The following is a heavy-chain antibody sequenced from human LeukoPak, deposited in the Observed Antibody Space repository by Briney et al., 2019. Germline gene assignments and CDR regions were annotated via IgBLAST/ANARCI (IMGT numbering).Heavy chain of an antibody. CDR1: GFSISSTSL. V-gene: IGHV4-4*02. D-gene: IGHD3-9*01. CDR2: VNLQGST. J-gene: IGHJ4*02. CDR3: ARGNLKTGYYFDY. Sequence: AGTLSLTCGVSGFSISSTSLWTLVREPPGKGLEWVVEVNLQGSTNYNPSLKSRFAISVDKSENQMSLKMTSVTAADTAVYYCARGNLKTGYYFDYWGQGTLVTVSS.